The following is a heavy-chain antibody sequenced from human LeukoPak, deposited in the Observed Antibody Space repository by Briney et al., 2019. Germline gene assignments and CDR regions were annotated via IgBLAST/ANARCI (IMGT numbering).Heavy chain of an antibody. D-gene: IGHD6-19*01. J-gene: IGHJ5*02. CDR2: INTDGSST. CDR3: ARDPYSSGWYGWFDP. CDR1: GFTFNIHA. V-gene: IGHV3-74*01. Sequence: GGSLRLSCVASGFTFNIHAMSWVRQAPGKGLVWVSRINTDGSSTTFADSVKGRFTISRDNAKNTLYLQMNSLRAEDTAVYYCARDPYSSGWYGWFDPWGQGTLVTVSS.